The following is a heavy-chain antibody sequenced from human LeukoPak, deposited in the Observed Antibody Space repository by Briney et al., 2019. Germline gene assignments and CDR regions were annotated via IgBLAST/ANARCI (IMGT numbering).Heavy chain of an antibody. CDR3: ARDKGEGIYYFYMDV. J-gene: IGHJ6*03. D-gene: IGHD3-16*01. CDR2: TSQDVRNN. V-gene: IGHV3-30-3*01. Sequence: GGSLRLSCVASGFSFSAYAMHWVRQAPGKGLDWVAITSQDVRNNFYADSLQGRFTISRDNFKNTVYLQMNRLRVEDTAVYFCARDKGEGIYYFYMDVWGKGTTVTVSS. CDR1: GFSFSAYA.